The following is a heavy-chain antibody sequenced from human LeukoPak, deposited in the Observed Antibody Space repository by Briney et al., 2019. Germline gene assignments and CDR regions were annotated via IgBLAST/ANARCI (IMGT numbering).Heavy chain of an antibody. CDR1: SGSISSYY. Sequence: SETLPLTCTVSSGSISSYYWNWIRQPPGKGLEWIGYIHYTGSSNYNPSLKSRVTISIDTSKNQFSLKLSSVTAADTAVYYRAKGVTTFDYWGQGTLVTVSS. CDR2: IHYTGSS. V-gene: IGHV4-59*01. D-gene: IGHD4-17*01. CDR3: AKGVTTFDY. J-gene: IGHJ4*02.